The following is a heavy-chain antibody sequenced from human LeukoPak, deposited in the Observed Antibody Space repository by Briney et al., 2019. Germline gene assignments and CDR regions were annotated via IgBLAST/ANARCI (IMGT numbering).Heavy chain of an antibody. CDR3: ARAGYSSSWYYYYGVDV. Sequence: SETLSLTCAVSGGSISSSNWWSWVRQPPGKGLEWIGEIYHSGSTNYNPSLKSRVTISVDKSKNQFSLKLSSVTAADTAVYYCARAGYSSSWYYYYGVDVWGQGTTVTVSS. CDR1: GGSISSSNW. CDR2: IYHSGST. V-gene: IGHV4-4*02. D-gene: IGHD6-13*01. J-gene: IGHJ6*02.